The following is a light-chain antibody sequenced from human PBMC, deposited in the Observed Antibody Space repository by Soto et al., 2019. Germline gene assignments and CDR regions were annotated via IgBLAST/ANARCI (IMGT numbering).Light chain of an antibody. CDR2: EVS. J-gene: IGLJ1*01. CDR3: SSYTRSSTLV. CDR1: SSDVGGYNY. Sequence: QSDLTQPASVSGSPGQSITISCTGTSSDVGGYNYVSWYQQHPGKAPKLMIYEVSNRPSGVSNRFSGSKSGNTASLTISGLQAEDEADYYCSSYTRSSTLVFGTGTKVTVL. V-gene: IGLV2-14*01.